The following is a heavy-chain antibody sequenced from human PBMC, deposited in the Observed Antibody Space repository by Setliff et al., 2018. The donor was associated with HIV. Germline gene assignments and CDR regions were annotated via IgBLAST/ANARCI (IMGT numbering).Heavy chain of an antibody. V-gene: IGHV4-39*01. J-gene: IGHJ4*02. Sequence: SETLSLTCTVSGGSISSSSYYWGWIRQPPGKGLEWIGSIYYSGSTYYNPSLKSRVTISVDTSKNQFSLKLSSVTAADTAVYYCARFRGVHSSSLLDSWGQGTLVTVSS. CDR3: ARFRGVHSSSLLDS. CDR2: IYYSGST. D-gene: IGHD6-6*01. CDR1: GGSISSSSYY.